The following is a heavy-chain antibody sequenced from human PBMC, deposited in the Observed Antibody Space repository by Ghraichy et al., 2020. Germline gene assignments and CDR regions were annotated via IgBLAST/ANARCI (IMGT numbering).Heavy chain of an antibody. D-gene: IGHD6-19*01. V-gene: IGHV4-38-2*02. Sequence: SETLSLTCSVSGYSISSGYYWGWIRQPPGKGLEWIGSIYHSGSTYYNPSLKSRVTISVDTSKNQFSLTLSSVTAADTAIYYCAKASYSSAWDQDHYGMDVGGQGTTVTVSS. CDR1: GYSISSGYY. CDR3: AKASYSSAWDQDHYGMDV. J-gene: IGHJ6*02. CDR2: IYHSGST.